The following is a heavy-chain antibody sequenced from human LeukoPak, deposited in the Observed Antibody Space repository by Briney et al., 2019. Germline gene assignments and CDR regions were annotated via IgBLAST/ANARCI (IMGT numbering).Heavy chain of an antibody. D-gene: IGHD1-26*01. CDR3: ARGVGATKGGDY. V-gene: IGHV4-59*01. CDR1: GGSISSYY. J-gene: IGHJ4*02. Sequence: SETLSLTCTVSGGSISSYYWSWIRQPPGKGLEWIGYIYYSGSTDYNPSLKSRVTISVDTSKNQFSLKLSSVTAADTAVYYYARGVGATKGGDYWGQGTLVTVSS. CDR2: IYYSGST.